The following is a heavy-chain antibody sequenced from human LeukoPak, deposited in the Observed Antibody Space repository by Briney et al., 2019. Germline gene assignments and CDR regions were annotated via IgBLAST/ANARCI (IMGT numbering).Heavy chain of an antibody. V-gene: IGHV4-59*01. CDR2: VYYSGNT. J-gene: IGHJ3*02. CDR1: GGSISGFY. CDR3: ARDTREVLDI. Sequence: SEPLSLTCTVAGGSISGFYWNWLRQPLGEGLEWIGYVYYSGNTNYNPSFKSRVTISLDKSKNQSSLKLRSVTAADTAVYYCARDTREVLDIWGQGTMVTVSS. D-gene: IGHD1-26*01.